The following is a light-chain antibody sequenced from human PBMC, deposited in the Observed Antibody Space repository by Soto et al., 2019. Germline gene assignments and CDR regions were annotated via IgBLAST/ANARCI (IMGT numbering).Light chain of an antibody. CDR1: QGISNY. V-gene: IGKV1-27*01. CDR2: GAS. CDR3: QRYNSAPRT. Sequence: IQMTQSPSSLSASVGDRVTITCRASQGISNYLAWYQQKPGKVPKLLISGASTLQSGVSSRFSGSGSGTDFTLTISSLQPEDVAIYYCQRYNSAPRTFGQGTKVDIK. J-gene: IGKJ1*01.